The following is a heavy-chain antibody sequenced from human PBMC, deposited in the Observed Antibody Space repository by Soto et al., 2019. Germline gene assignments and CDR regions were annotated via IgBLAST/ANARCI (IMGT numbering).Heavy chain of an antibody. CDR3: ARLLLGYSQNFDY. V-gene: IGHV4-31*03. D-gene: IGHD2-21*01. CDR2: FYYSGST. Sequence: SETLSLTCTVSGGSISTGGYYWNWIRQHPGKGLEWIGYFYYSGSTYYNPSLKSRVTISVDTSKNQFSLKLSSVTAADTAVYYCARLLLGYSQNFDYWGQGTLVTV. J-gene: IGHJ4*02. CDR1: GGSISTGGYY.